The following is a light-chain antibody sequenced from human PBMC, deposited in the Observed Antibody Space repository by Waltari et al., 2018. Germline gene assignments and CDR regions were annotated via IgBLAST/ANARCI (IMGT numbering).Light chain of an antibody. CDR1: SSHIGNTY. Sequence: QSVLTQPPSVSAAPGQRVTISCSGGSSHIGNTYVSWYRQFPGTAPKFLIYEDSERPSGIPGRFSGSKSGTSATLDITGLQAGDEADYYCGTWDSSLSGAVFGGGTHLTVL. V-gene: IGLV1-51*02. CDR2: EDS. J-gene: IGLJ7*01. CDR3: GTWDSSLSGAV.